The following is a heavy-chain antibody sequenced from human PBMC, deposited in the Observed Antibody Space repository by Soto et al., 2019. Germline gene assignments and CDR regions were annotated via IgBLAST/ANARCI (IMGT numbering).Heavy chain of an antibody. J-gene: IGHJ5*02. D-gene: IGHD3-10*01. CDR3: ARGWRYYYGSGAFNP. CDR1: GGSISSGGYS. CDR2: IYHSGST. Sequence: QLQLQESGSGLVKPSQTLSLTCAVSGGSISSGGYSWSWFRQPQGKGVEWIGYIYHSGSTYYNPSLKSRVTISVDRSKNQFSLKLSSVTAADTAVYYCARGWRYYYGSGAFNPWGQGTLVTVSS. V-gene: IGHV4-30-2*01.